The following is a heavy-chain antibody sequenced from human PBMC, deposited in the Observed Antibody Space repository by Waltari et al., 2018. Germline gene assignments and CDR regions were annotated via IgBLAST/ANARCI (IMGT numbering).Heavy chain of an antibody. CDR1: GGSFSGYY. CDR3: ARDRTRGGVIVIRKYNWFDP. D-gene: IGHD3-16*02. V-gene: IGHV4-34*01. CDR2: INHSGST. Sequence: QVQLQQWGAGLLKPSETLSLTCAVYGGSFSGYYWSWIRQPPGKGLEWIGEINHSGSTNYNPYLKSRVTISVDTSKNQFSLKLSSVTAADTAVYYCARDRTRGGVIVIRKYNWFDPWGQGTLVTVSS. J-gene: IGHJ5*02.